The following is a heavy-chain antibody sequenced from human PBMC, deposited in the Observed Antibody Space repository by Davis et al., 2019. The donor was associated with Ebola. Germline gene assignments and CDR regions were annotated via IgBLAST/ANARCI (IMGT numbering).Heavy chain of an antibody. V-gene: IGHV4-34*01. Sequence: MPSETLSLTCAVYGGSFSGYYWSWIRQRPGKGLEWIGEINHSGSTNYNPSLKSRVTISVDTSKNQFSLKLSSVTAADTAVYYCARGHGYVWGSYRYSPYYFDYWGQGTLVTVSS. CDR2: INHSGST. D-gene: IGHD3-16*02. CDR1: GGSFSGYY. CDR3: ARGHGYVWGSYRYSPYYFDY. J-gene: IGHJ4*02.